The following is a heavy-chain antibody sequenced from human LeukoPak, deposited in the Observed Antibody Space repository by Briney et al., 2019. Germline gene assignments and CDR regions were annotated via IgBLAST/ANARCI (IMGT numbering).Heavy chain of an antibody. J-gene: IGHJ4*02. V-gene: IGHV1-8*01. CDR2: MNPNSGNT. D-gene: IGHD3-22*01. CDR3: ARGPYDSSGYRFDC. CDR1: GYTFTSYD. Sequence: SSVNVSCKASGYTFTSYDINWVRQATGQGLEWMGWMNPNSGNTGYAQKFQGRATMTKNTPIGTAYMELCSLRSEDTAMYYCARGPYDSSGYRFDCWGQGTLVTVSS.